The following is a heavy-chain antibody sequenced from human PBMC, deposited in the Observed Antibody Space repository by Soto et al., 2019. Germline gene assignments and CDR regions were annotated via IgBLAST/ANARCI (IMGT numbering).Heavy chain of an antibody. D-gene: IGHD3-22*01. J-gene: IGHJ4*02. CDR2: IYYSGST. Sequence: SETLSLTCTVSGGSISSGDYYWSWIRQPPGKGLEWIGYIYYSGSTYYNPSLKSRVTMPADTSKNQFSLKLNSVTAADTAVYYCARMNYYDTSGYPFDYWGQGMMVTVSS. V-gene: IGHV4-30-4*02. CDR1: GGSISSGDYY. CDR3: ARMNYYDTSGYPFDY.